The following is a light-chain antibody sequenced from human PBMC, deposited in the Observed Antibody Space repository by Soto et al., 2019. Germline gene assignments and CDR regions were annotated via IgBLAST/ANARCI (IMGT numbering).Light chain of an antibody. J-gene: IGKJ1*01. Sequence: IQMTQSPSYRSSSFGDRVTITCRASQSISTYLIWYQQKPGKAPKLLISATSSLQSGVPSRFSGSGSGTDFTLTISSLQREDFATYYCQESYSFLWGTCGQGTKVDIK. CDR1: QSISTY. V-gene: IGKV1-39*01. CDR2: ATS. CDR3: QESYSFLWGT.